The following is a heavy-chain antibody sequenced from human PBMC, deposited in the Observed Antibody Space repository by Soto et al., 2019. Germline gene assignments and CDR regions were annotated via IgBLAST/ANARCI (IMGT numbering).Heavy chain of an antibody. J-gene: IGHJ6*03. V-gene: IGHV3-23*01. Sequence: WGSLRLSWAVSGFTFSSYAMSRVRQAPGKGLEWVSAISGSGGSTYYADSVKGRFTISRDNSKNTLYLQMNSLRAEDTAVYYCAKEVYYYGSGSPDYYYYYMDVWGKGTTVTVSS. D-gene: IGHD3-10*01. CDR1: GFTFSSYA. CDR3: AKEVYYYGSGSPDYYYYYMDV. CDR2: ISGSGGST.